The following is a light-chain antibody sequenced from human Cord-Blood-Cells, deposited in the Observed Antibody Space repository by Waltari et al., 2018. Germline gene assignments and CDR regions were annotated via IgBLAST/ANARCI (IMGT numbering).Light chain of an antibody. J-gene: IGKJ1*01. CDR3: QQRSNWPRT. Sequence: EIVLTQSPATLSLSPGERATLACSASQSVSSYLAWYQQKPGKAPRLLIYDASNRATGIPARFSGSGSGTDFTLTISSLEPEDFAVYYCQQRSNWPRTFGQGTKVEIK. CDR2: DAS. CDR1: QSVSSY. V-gene: IGKV3-11*01.